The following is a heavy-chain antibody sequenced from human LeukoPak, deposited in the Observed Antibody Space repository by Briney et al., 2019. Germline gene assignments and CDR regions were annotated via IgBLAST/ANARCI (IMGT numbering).Heavy chain of an antibody. Sequence: ASVKVSCKASGGTFSSYAISWVRQAPGQGLEWMGGIIPIFGTANYAQKFQGRVTITADESTSTAYMELSSLRSEDTAVYYCATAAAGILPPYYYMDVWGKGTTVTVSS. J-gene: IGHJ6*03. D-gene: IGHD6-13*01. CDR3: ATAAAGILPPYYYMDV. V-gene: IGHV1-69*13. CDR1: GGTFSSYA. CDR2: IIPIFGTA.